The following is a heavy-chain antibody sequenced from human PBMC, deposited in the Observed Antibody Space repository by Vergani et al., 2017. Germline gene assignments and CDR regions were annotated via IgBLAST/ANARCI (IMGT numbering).Heavy chain of an antibody. Sequence: EVQLLESGGGLVQPGGSLRLSCAAPGFTFSSYAMSWVRQAPGKGLEWVSAISGSGGSTYYADSVKGRFTISRDNSKNTLYLQMNSLRAEDTAVYYCAKDRNDFWSGLGGQDAFDIWVQGTMVTVSS. D-gene: IGHD3-3*01. V-gene: IGHV3-23*01. CDR1: GFTFSSYA. CDR3: AKDRNDFWSGLGGQDAFDI. CDR2: ISGSGGST. J-gene: IGHJ3*02.